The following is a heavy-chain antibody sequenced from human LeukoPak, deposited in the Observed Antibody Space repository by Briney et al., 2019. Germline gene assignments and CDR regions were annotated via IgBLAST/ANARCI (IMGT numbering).Heavy chain of an antibody. D-gene: IGHD2/OR15-2a*01. Sequence: KDGESLKISCKGSGYSFTSYWIGWVRQMPGKGLEWMGIIYPGDSDTRYSPSFQGQVTISADKSISTAYLQWSSLKASDTAMYYCARLFYPPYYYYGMDVWGQGTTITVSS. V-gene: IGHV5-51*01. CDR1: GYSFTSYW. CDR3: ARLFYPPYYYYGMDV. CDR2: IYPGDSDT. J-gene: IGHJ6*02.